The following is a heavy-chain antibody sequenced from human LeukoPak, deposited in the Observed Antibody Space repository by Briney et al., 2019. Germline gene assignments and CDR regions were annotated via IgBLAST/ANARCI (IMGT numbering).Heavy chain of an antibody. CDR2: IRYDGSNK. CDR3: ATQRGVYSGSYYDGFGFDY. V-gene: IGHV3-30*02. D-gene: IGHD1-26*01. J-gene: IGHJ4*02. CDR1: GFTFSSYG. Sequence: GGSLRLSCAASGFTFSSYGMHWVRQAPGKGLEWVAFIRYDGSNKYYADSVKGRFTISRDNSKNTLYLQMNSLRAEDTAVYYCATQRGVYSGSYYDGFGFDYWGQGTLVTVSS.